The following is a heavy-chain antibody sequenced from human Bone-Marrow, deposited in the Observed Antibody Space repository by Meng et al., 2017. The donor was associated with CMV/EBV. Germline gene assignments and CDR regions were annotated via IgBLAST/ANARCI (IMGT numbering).Heavy chain of an antibody. J-gene: IGHJ4*02. Sequence: GESLKISCAASGFTFSSFGMHWVRQAPGKGLEWVAFILYDGSNEYYADSVKGRFIIFRDNSKNTLYLQMNSLKPEDTAVFYCTKDVKFGDFDYWGQGKLVNVAS. CDR2: ILYDGSNE. CDR3: TKDVKFGDFDY. V-gene: IGHV3-30*18. CDR1: GFTFSSFG. D-gene: IGHD3-16*01.